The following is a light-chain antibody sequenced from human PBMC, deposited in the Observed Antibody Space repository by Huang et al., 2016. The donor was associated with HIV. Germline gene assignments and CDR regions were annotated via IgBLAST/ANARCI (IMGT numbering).Light chain of an antibody. V-gene: IGKV3D-15*01. CDR2: GAS. CDR1: AGVSNN. J-gene: IGKJ1*01. Sequence: IVMTQSPVTLSVSPGERATLSCRASAGVSNNVAWYPQRPGQTPRRLIHGASTRHTGVPAKFGGRGSGTEFTLTITNLQPEDSAVYYCQHYNNWPPWTFGPGTQVEI. CDR3: QHYNNWPPWT.